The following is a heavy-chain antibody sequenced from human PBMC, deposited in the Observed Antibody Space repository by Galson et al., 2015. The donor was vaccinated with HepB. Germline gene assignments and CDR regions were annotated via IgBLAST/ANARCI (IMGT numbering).Heavy chain of an antibody. Sequence: SLRLSCAASGFTFRFYAMSWVRQAPGKGLEWVSIISGSGTNIYYADSVKGRFTISRDNSKNTLYLQMNSLGAEETAIYYCAKDDYQLPYGMDVWGQGTTVTVSS. CDR2: ISGSGTNI. D-gene: IGHD2-2*01. J-gene: IGHJ6*02. CDR3: AKDDYQLPYGMDV. CDR1: GFTFRFYA. V-gene: IGHV3-23*01.